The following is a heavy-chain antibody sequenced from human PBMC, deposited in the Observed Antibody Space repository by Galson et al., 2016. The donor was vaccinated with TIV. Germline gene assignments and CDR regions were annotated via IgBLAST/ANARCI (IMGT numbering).Heavy chain of an antibody. J-gene: IGHJ5*02. Sequence: QSGAEVTKPGESLRISCKGSGSSFTNYWITWVRQMPGKGLEWMGRIDPSDSYINYSPSFQGHVTISADRSINTAYLQWSSLKASASAMYYCARGVSTGSGWLDPWGQGTLVTVSS. CDR1: GSSFTNYW. CDR2: IDPSDSYI. D-gene: IGHD3-3*01. V-gene: IGHV5-10-1*01. CDR3: ARGVSTGSGWLDP.